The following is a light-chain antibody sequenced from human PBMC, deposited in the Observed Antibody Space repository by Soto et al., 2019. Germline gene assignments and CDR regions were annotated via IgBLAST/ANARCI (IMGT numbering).Light chain of an antibody. J-gene: IGKJ1*01. CDR3: QQYKNRPPST. Sequence: EIVMTQSPATLSVSPGERATLSCRASQSVGSNLAWYQQKPGQAPRLLMYGASTRATGVPARFSGSGSGAEFTLTISSLQSEDFAVYYCQQYKNRPPSTLGPGTKVDIK. CDR2: GAS. V-gene: IGKV3-15*01. CDR1: QSVGSN.